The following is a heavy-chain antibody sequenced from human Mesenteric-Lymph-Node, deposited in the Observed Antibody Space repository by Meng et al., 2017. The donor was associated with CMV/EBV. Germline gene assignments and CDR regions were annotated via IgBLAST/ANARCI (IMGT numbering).Heavy chain of an antibody. D-gene: IGHD2-2*01. V-gene: IGHV3-23*01. Sequence: GGSLRLSCAASGFTFGTYAMSWVRQAPGKGLEWVSALSGGGGSTYYADSMKGRFTISRDNSKNTLYLQMNSLRAEDTAVYYCARERVPAAMDYWGQGTLVTVSS. CDR2: LSGGGGST. J-gene: IGHJ4*02. CDR1: GFTFGTYA. CDR3: ARERVPAAMDY.